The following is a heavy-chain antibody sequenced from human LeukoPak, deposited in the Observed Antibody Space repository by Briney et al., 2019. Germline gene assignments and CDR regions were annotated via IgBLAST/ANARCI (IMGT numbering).Heavy chain of an antibody. V-gene: IGHV3-21*01. J-gene: IGHJ4*02. Sequence: GGSLRLSCAASGFTFISYSMNWVRQAPGKGLEWVSSISSSSSYIFYADSEKGRFTISRDNAKNSLYLQMDSLRAEDTAVYYCARGFGSSWFYFDYWGQGTLVTVSS. CDR2: ISSSSSYI. CDR1: GFTFISYS. CDR3: ARGFGSSWFYFDY. D-gene: IGHD6-13*01.